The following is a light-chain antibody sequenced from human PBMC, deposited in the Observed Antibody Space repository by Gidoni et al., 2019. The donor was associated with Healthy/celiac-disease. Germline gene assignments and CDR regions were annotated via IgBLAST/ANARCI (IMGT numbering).Light chain of an antibody. Sequence: DIQMTQSPSSLSASVGDRVTITCRASQGIRNELGWYQQKPGKDPKRLIYAASSLQSGVPSRFSGSGSGTEFTLTISSLQPEDFATYYCLQHNSYPRTFXQXTKVEIK. J-gene: IGKJ1*01. CDR2: AAS. V-gene: IGKV1-17*01. CDR3: LQHNSYPRT. CDR1: QGIRNE.